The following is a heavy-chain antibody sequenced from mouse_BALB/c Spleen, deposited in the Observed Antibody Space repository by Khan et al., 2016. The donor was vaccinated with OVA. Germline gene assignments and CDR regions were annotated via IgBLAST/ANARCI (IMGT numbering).Heavy chain of an antibody. D-gene: IGHD1-1*01. CDR1: GFTFSTYG. CDR2: ISSGGSYN. V-gene: IGHV5-6*01. Sequence: EVQLVESGGDLVKPEGSLKLSCAASGFTFSTYGMSWVRQTPDKRLEWVATISSGGSYNYYPDSVQGRFTISRDNAKNTLYLQMSSLKSEDTAMFYCARLAYYYDREGFAYWGQGTLVTVSA. CDR3: ARLAYYYDREGFAY. J-gene: IGHJ3*01.